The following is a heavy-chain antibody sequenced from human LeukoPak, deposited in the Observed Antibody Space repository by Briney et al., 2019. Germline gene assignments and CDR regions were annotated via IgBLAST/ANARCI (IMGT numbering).Heavy chain of an antibody. D-gene: IGHD3-10*01. V-gene: IGHV3-15*01. CDR2: INSKTDGGTT. CDR1: GFTFSKAW. J-gene: IGHJ5*02. Sequence: GGSLRLSCVASGFTFSKAWMSWVRQAPGKGLEWVGRINSKTDGGTTDYAAPVKGRFTISRDDSQNTLYLQMNSLKTEDTAVYYCTTVLGFYGSGSYYDAPWGQGTLVTVSS. CDR3: TTVLGFYGSGSYYDAP.